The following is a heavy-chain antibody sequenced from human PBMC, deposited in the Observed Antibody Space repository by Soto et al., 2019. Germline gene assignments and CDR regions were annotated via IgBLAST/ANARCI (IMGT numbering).Heavy chain of an antibody. J-gene: IGHJ6*02. Sequence: QVQLQQWGAGLLKPSETLSLTCAVYGGSFSGYYWSWIRQPPGKGLEWIGEINHSGSTNYNPSLKRRVTISVDTSKDQFSRKLGSVTAADAAVYYCARGWEDIVVVPAARAYYYGMDVWGQGTTVTVSS. CDR1: GGSFSGYY. CDR2: INHSGST. CDR3: ARGWEDIVVVPAARAYYYGMDV. V-gene: IGHV4-34*01. D-gene: IGHD2-2*01.